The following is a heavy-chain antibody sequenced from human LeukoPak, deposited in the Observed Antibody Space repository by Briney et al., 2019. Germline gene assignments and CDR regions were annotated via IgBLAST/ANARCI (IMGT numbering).Heavy chain of an antibody. CDR2: ISGSGGST. V-gene: IGHV3-23*01. J-gene: IGHJ4*02. Sequence: PGGSLRLLCAPSGHPFSSYAMSWVRRAPGKGLEGVSAISGSGGSTYYADSVKGRFTSYRDNSKNTLYLQMNSLRAEDTAVYYRAKDPCYESSGDDYWGQGTLVTVSS. CDR1: GHPFSSYA. CDR3: AKDPCYESSGDDY. D-gene: IGHD3-22*01.